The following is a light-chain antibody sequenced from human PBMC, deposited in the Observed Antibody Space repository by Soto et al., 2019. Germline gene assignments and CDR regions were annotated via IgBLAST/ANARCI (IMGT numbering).Light chain of an antibody. CDR2: GNS. J-gene: IGLJ2*01. Sequence: QSVLTQPPSASGAPGQNVTISCTGSSSNIGAGYDVHWYQQLPGTAPKLLIYGNSNRPSGVPDRFSGSKSGTSASLAITGLQAKDEADYYCQSYDSSLSGFVVFGGGTKLTVL. V-gene: IGLV1-40*01. CDR1: SSNIGAGYD. CDR3: QSYDSSLSGFVV.